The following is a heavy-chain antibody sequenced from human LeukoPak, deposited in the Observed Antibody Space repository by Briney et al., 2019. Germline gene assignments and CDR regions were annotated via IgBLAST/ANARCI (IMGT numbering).Heavy chain of an antibody. CDR3: ARPMVRGVKYAFDI. Sequence: SVEVSCKPSRYTFTGYYMHWVRQAPRQGLEGMGWINPNSGGTNYAQKFQGRVTMTRDTSISTAYMELSRLRSDDTAVYYCARPMVRGVKYAFDIWGQGTMVTVSS. V-gene: IGHV1-2*02. CDR2: INPNSGGT. J-gene: IGHJ3*02. D-gene: IGHD3-10*01. CDR1: RYTFTGYY.